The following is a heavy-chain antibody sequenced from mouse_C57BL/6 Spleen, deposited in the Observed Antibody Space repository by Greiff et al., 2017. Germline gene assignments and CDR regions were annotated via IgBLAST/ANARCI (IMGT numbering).Heavy chain of an antibody. Sequence: EVKLMESGGGLVKPGGSLKLSCAASGFTFSDYGMHWVRQAPEKGLEWVAYISSGSSTIYYADTVKGRFTISRDNAKNTLFLQMTRLRSEDTAMYYCARRLYYGNYCYAMDYWGQGTSVTVSS. V-gene: IGHV5-17*01. CDR3: ARRLYYGNYCYAMDY. CDR2: ISSGSSTI. D-gene: IGHD2-1*01. J-gene: IGHJ4*01. CDR1: GFTFSDYG.